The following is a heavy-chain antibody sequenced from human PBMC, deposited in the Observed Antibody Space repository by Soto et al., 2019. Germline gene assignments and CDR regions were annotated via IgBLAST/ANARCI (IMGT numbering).Heavy chain of an antibody. D-gene: IGHD3-10*01. J-gene: IGHJ4*02. V-gene: IGHV4-39*01. CDR3: LRYYYGSGSYLEVDF. CDR1: GGSISSSTYY. Sequence: SETLSLTCTVSGGSISSSTYYWGWIRQPPGKGMEWIGSISYSGNTFYNPSLQSRVTISVDTSKNQFSLKLSSVTAADTAVYYCLRYYYGSGSYLEVDFWGQGTLVTVSS. CDR2: ISYSGNT.